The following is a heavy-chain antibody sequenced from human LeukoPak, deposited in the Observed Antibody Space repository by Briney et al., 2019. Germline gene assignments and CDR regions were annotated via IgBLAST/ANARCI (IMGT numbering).Heavy chain of an antibody. CDR3: AGDLPR. CDR2: ISSSGGTV. CDR1: GFTFSSYE. J-gene: IGHJ4*02. Sequence: GGSLRLSCAASGFTFSSYEMSWVRQAPGKGLEWVSCISSSGGTVKYADSVKGRFTISRDNAKNSLYLQMNSLRAEDTAVYYCAGDLPRWGQGTLVTVSS. V-gene: IGHV3-48*03.